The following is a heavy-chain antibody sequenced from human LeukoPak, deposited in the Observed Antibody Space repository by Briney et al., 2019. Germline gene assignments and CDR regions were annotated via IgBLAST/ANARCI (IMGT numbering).Heavy chain of an antibody. CDR1: GYSFTSYW. Sequence: GESLKISCKGSGYSFTSYWIGWVRRMPGKGLEWMGIIYPGDSDTRYSPSFQGQVTISADKSISTAYLQWSSLKASDTAMYYCARLSSYSSSWYTDAFDIWGQGTMVTVSS. CDR3: ARLSSYSSSWYTDAFDI. CDR2: IYPGDSDT. J-gene: IGHJ3*02. V-gene: IGHV5-51*01. D-gene: IGHD6-13*01.